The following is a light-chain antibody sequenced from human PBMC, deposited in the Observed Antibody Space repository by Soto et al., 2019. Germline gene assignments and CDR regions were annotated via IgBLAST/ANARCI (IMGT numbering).Light chain of an antibody. J-gene: IGLJ1*01. CDR1: SSDVGGYNS. CDR3: SSYAGSNNYV. CDR2: EVS. V-gene: IGLV2-8*01. Sequence: QSALTQPPSASGSPGQSVTISCTGTSSDVGGYNSVSWYQRHPGKAPKLMIYEVSKRTSGVPDRFSGSKSANTAPLTVSGLQSEDEADYYCSSYAGSNNYVFGTGTKLTVL.